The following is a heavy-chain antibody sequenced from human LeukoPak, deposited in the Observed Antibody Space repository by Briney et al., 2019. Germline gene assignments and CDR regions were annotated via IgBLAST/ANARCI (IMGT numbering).Heavy chain of an antibody. CDR3: ARDKLTGDSFFDN. CDR2: INQDGGEM. Sequence: GGSLRLSCAASGFTVSSTYMSWVRQVPGKGLEWVANINQDGGEMYYVDSVKGRFTISRDNTENSLYLQMNSLRAEDTAMYYCARDKLTGDSFFDNWGQGTLVTVSS. D-gene: IGHD7-27*01. J-gene: IGHJ4*02. V-gene: IGHV3-7*01. CDR1: GFTVSSTY.